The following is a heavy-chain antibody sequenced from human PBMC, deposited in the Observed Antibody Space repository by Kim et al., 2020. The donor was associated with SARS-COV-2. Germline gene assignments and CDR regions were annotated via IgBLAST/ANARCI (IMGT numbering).Heavy chain of an antibody. CDR3: AKETVAQGIWFDP. V-gene: IGHV3-30*18. CDR1: GFSFSDYG. Sequence: GGSLRLSCAASGFSFSDYGIHWVRQAPGKGLEWVAVISYDGSNKYYADSVKGRVTISSDNSKNTVYLEMKSLRVEDTAVYYCAKETVAQGIWFDPWGQGT. D-gene: IGHD1-1*01. J-gene: IGHJ5*02. CDR2: ISYDGSNK.